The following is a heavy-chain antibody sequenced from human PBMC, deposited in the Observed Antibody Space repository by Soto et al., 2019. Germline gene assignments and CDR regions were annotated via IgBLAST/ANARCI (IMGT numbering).Heavy chain of an antibody. Sequence: KPSETLSLTCTVSGGSISSSSYYWGWIRQPPGKGLEWIGSIYYSGSTYYNPSLKSRVTISVDTSKNQFSLKLSSVTAADTAVYYCARGQRPSPFDYWGQGTLVTVSS. CDR1: GGSISSSSYY. CDR3: ARGQRPSPFDY. V-gene: IGHV4-39*01. J-gene: IGHJ4*02. CDR2: IYYSGST.